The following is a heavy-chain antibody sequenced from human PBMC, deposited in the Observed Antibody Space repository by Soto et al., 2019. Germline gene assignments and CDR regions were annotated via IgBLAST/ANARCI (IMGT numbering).Heavy chain of an antibody. J-gene: IGHJ4*02. V-gene: IGHV3-66*01. CDR1: GLPVSTNY. CDR2: IYSDGTT. CDR3: ARSDLLRFGELAY. Sequence: GGSLRLSCAASGLPVSTNYMTWVRQAPGQGLEWVSVIYSDGTTNYADSVRGRFTISRDNSKNTLYLQMNSLRAEDTAMYYCARSDLLRFGELAYWGQGTLVTVSS. D-gene: IGHD3-10*01.